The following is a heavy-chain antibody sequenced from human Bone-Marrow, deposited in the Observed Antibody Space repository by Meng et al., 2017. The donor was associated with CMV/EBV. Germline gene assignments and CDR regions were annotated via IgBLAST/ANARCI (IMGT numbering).Heavy chain of an antibody. CDR3: ARDGWSPGGFEV. CDR2: ISSSSSYI. V-gene: IGHV3-21*01. CDR1: GFTFSSYE. J-gene: IGHJ6*02. Sequence: GESLKIYCAASGFTFSSYEMNWVRQAPGKGLEWVSSISSSSSYIYFADSVKGRFTISRDNAKSSLYLQMNSLRAEDTAVYYCARDGWSPGGFEVWGQGTTVTVSS. D-gene: IGHD3-3*01.